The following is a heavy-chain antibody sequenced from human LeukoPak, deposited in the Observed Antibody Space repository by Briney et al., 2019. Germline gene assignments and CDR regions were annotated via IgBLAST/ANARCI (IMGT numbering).Heavy chain of an antibody. D-gene: IGHD3-22*01. J-gene: IGHJ4*02. V-gene: IGHV3-9*03. CDR2: ISWNSVNI. CDR3: AKGTVIVVAVGDYFDY. CDR1: GFTFDDYA. Sequence: GRSLRLSCAASGFTFDDYAMHWVRHAPGKGLEWVSRISWNSVNIGYADSVKGRFTISRVNAKNSLYLQMNSLRAEDMALYYWAKGTVIVVAVGDYFDYWGQGTLVTVSS.